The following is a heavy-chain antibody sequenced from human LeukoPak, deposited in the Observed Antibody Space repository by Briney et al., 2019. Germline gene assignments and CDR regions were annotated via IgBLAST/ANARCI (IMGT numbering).Heavy chain of an antibody. CDR1: GFTISSNY. J-gene: IGHJ6*02. D-gene: IGHD3-22*01. V-gene: IGHV3-21*01. CDR2: ISSSSSYI. Sequence: PGGSLRLSCTASGFTISSNYMMWVRQAPGKGLEWVSSISSSSSYIYYADSVKGRFTISRDNAKNSLYLQMNSLRAEDTAVYYCARDHPQDSSGYYYYYYGMDVWGQGTTVTVSS. CDR3: ARDHPQDSSGYYYYYYGMDV.